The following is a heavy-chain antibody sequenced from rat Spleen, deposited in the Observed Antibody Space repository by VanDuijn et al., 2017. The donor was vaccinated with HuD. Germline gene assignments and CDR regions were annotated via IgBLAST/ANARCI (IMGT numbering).Heavy chain of an antibody. J-gene: IGHJ3*01. CDR2: INYDGSST. V-gene: IGHV5-29*01. D-gene: IGHD1-2*01. CDR1: GFTLSDYY. Sequence: EVQLVESGGGLVQPGRSLKLSCAASGFTLSDYYMAWVRQVPTKGLEWVATINYDGSSTYYRDSVKGRFTISRDNAKSTLYLQMDSLRSEDTATYYCARHFSPADYYSSFPVLYWGQGTLVTVSS. CDR3: ARHFSPADYYSSFPVLY.